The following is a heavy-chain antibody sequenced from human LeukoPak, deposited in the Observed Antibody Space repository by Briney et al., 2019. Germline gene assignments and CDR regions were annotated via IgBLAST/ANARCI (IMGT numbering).Heavy chain of an antibody. CDR2: IYYSGST. Sequence: SEPLSLTCTLSGGSISSRGYYWGWIRQPPRKGLEWIGHIYYSGSTYYNPSLKSRVTISVDTSKNQFSLKLSSVTAADTAVYNCARYSSAWFDPWGQGTLVTVSS. CDR3: ARYSSAWFDP. D-gene: IGHD6-25*01. V-gene: IGHV4-39*01. J-gene: IGHJ5*02. CDR1: GGSISSRGYY.